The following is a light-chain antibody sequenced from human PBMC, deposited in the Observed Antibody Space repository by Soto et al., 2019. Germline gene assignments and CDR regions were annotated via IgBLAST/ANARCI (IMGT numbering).Light chain of an antibody. J-gene: IGLJ1*01. Sequence: LSQPPSASGSPGQSFTISCTGTSSDVGGYNYVSWYQQHPGKAPKLIIYEVSERPSGVPARFSGSKSGNTASLTVSGLQAEDEADYYCSSYAASNNLYVFGTGTKVTVL. CDR3: SSYAASNNLYV. V-gene: IGLV2-8*01. CDR1: SSDVGGYNY. CDR2: EVS.